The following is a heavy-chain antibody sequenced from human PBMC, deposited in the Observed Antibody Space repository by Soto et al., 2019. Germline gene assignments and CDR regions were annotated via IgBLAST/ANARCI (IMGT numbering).Heavy chain of an antibody. J-gene: IGHJ6*03. CDR2: IYYSGST. Sequence: SETLSLTCTVSGGSISSYYWSWIRQPPGKGLEWIGYIYYSGSTNYNPSLKSRVTISVDTSKNQFSLKLSSVTAADTAVYYCARGRRIQLWISHYYCYMDVWGKGTPVTVSS. V-gene: IGHV4-59*01. D-gene: IGHD5-18*01. CDR1: GGSISSYY. CDR3: ARGRRIQLWISHYYCYMDV.